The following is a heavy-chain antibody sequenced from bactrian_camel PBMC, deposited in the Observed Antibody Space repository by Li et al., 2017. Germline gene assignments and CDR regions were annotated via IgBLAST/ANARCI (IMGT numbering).Heavy chain of an antibody. D-gene: IGHD4*01. V-gene: IGHV3S6*01. Sequence: HVQLVESGGGLVQPGGSLRLSCVASGFTLSDFWMYWVRQAPGNGFEWVSRIVGSDDYYADSVKGRFTISIDNAKNTVYLQMNSLKPEDTATYYCAAARRCDSHNRLSAWPYAIGVRGPRSPSP. CDR2: IVGSDD. J-gene: IGHJ4*01. CDR1: GFTLSDFW.